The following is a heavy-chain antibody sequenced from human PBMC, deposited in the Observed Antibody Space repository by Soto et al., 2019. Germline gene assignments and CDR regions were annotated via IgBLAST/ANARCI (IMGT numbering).Heavy chain of an antibody. Sequence: SETLSLTCTVSGDSITGYYWSWIRQPPGKGLEWIGYISYTGTTNYNPALKSRVTISGDTSKNQVSLKLSSVTAADTAVYFCARQGRQWGLLYWFDPWGQGTLVTVSS. CDR1: GDSITGYY. V-gene: IGHV4-59*08. J-gene: IGHJ5*02. D-gene: IGHD3-10*01. CDR3: ARQGRQWGLLYWFDP. CDR2: ISYTGTT.